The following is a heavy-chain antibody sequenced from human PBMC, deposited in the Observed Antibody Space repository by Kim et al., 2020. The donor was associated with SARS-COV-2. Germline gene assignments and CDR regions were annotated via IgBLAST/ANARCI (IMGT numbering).Heavy chain of an antibody. D-gene: IGHD3-3*01. CDR1: GGSISSSDNY. Sequence: SETLSLTCTVSGGSISSSDNYWGWIRQPPGKGLEWIGSVSYSGKTYYNPSLKSRVTISVDTSKTQFSLRMRSVTAADSAVYYCARHEGDIAYFGVVLDSWGQGRLVTVSS. V-gene: IGHV4-39*01. CDR2: VSYSGKT. CDR3: ARHEGDIAYFGVVLDS. J-gene: IGHJ4*02.